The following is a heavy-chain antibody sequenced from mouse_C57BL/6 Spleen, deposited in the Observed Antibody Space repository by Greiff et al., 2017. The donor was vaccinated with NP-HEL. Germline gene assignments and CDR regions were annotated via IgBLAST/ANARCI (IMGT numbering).Heavy chain of an antibody. Sequence: QVQLQQSGPELVKPGASVKISCKASGYAFSSSWMNWVKQRPGKGLEWIGRIYPGDGDTNYNGKFKGKATLTADKSSSTAYMQLSSLTSEDSAVYFCARSKGLLDYWGQGTTLTVSS. J-gene: IGHJ2*01. V-gene: IGHV1-82*01. CDR1: GYAFSSSW. CDR3: ARSKGLLDY. D-gene: IGHD1-3*01. CDR2: IYPGDGDT.